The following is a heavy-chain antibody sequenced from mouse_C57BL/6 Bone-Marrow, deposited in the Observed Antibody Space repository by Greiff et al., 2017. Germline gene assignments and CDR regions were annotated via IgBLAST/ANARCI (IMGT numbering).Heavy chain of an antibody. Sequence: QVHVKQPGAELVRPGTSVKLSCKASGYTFTSYWMHWVKQRPGQGLEWIGVIDPSDSYTNYNQKFKGKATLTVDTSSSTAYMQLSSLTSEDSAVYYCARSGSTMVTHWYFDVWGTGTTVTVSS. CDR2: IDPSDSYT. D-gene: IGHD2-2*01. CDR3: ARSGSTMVTHWYFDV. CDR1: GYTFTSYW. V-gene: IGHV1-59*01. J-gene: IGHJ1*03.